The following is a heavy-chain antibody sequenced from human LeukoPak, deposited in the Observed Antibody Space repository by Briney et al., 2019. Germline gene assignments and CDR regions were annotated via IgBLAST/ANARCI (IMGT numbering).Heavy chain of an antibody. CDR2: ISSSSSYI. J-gene: IGHJ3*02. CDR3: ARGTEIEAFDI. CDR1: GFTFSSYS. Sequence: PGGSLRLSCAASGFTFSSYSMNWVRQAPGKGLEWVSSISSSSSYIYYADPVEGRFTISRDNAKNSLYLQMNSLRAEDTAVYYCARGTEIEAFDIWGQGTMVTVSS. V-gene: IGHV3-21*01. D-gene: IGHD1-1*01.